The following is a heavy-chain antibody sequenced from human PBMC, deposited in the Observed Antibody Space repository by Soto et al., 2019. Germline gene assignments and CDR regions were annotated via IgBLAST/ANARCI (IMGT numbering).Heavy chain of an antibody. CDR3: AKGRCSGGACSYAFDI. CDR1: GFTFSSYA. D-gene: IGHD2-15*01. CDR2: ISGSGGST. J-gene: IGHJ3*02. Sequence: GGSLRLSCAASGFTFSSYAMSWVRQAPGKGLEWVSAISGSGGSTYYADSVKGRLTISRDNSKNTLYLQMDGLRADDTAIYYCAKGRCSGGACSYAFDIWGQGTMVTVSS. V-gene: IGHV3-23*01.